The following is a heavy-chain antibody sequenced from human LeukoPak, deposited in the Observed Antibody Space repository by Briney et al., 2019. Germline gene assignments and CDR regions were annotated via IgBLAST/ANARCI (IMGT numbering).Heavy chain of an antibody. CDR1: GYSISSGYY. CDR2: IYHSGIT. D-gene: IGHD6-6*01. J-gene: IGHJ5*02. CDR3: ARYFYSSSSYWFDP. V-gene: IGHV4-38-2*02. Sequence: SETLSLTCTVSGYSISSGYYWGWIRQPPGKGLEWIGSIYHSGITYYNPSLKSRVSISADTSKNQFSLKLNSVTAADTAVYYCARYFYSSSSYWFDPWGQGTLVTVSS.